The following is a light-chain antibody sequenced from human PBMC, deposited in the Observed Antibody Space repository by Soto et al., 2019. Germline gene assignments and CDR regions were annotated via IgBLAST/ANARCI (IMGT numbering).Light chain of an antibody. CDR3: GTWDSSLSVGV. V-gene: IGLV1-51*01. CDR1: SSSIGNNY. Sequence: QSVLTQPPSVSAAPGQKVTISCSGSSSSIGNNYVSWYQQFPGTAPKIIIYDNTERPSGIPDRFSGSKSGTSATLGITGLQTGDDADYYCGTWDSSLSVGVFGGGTKLTVL. J-gene: IGLJ3*02. CDR2: DNT.